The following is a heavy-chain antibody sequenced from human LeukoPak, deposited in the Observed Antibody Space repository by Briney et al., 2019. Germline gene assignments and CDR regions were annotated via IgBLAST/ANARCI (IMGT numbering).Heavy chain of an antibody. V-gene: IGHV4-59*01. J-gene: IGHJ4*02. D-gene: IGHD4-17*01. Sequence: SETLSLTCTVSGGSINNYYWSWIRQPPGKGLEWIEYIYYRGSTNYNPSLKSRVTFSVDTSKNQFSLKLNSVTAADTAVYYCARGGDYGDLRYFDYWGQGTLVTVSS. CDR2: IYYRGST. CDR1: GGSINNYY. CDR3: ARGGDYGDLRYFDY.